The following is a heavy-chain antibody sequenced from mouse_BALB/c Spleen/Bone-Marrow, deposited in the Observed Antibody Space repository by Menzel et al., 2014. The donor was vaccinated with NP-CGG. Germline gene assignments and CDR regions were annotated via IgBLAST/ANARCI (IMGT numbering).Heavy chain of an antibody. CDR3: ASSPYGYFDY. CDR2: ISSGSSTI. V-gene: IGHV5-17*02. D-gene: IGHD1-1*01. J-gene: IGHJ2*01. CDR1: GFTFSSFG. Sequence: EVQRVESGGGLVQPGGSRKLSCAASGFTFSSFGMHWVRQAPEKGLEWVAYISSGSSTIYYADTEKGRFTISRDNPKNTLFLQITSRRSEDTAMYYCASSPYGYFDYWGQGTTLTVSS.